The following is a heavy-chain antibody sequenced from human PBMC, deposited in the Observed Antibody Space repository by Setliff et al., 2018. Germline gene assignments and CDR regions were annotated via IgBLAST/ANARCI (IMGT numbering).Heavy chain of an antibody. D-gene: IGHD3-9*01. CDR1: GYTFTSYY. CDR3: ATARGSDILTGKGHYYYGMDV. V-gene: IGHV1-46*01. J-gene: IGHJ6*02. Sequence: ASVKVSCKASGYTFTSYYMHWVRQAPGQGLGWMGIINPSGGSTSYAQKFQGRVTMTRDTSTSTVYMELSSLRSEDTAVYYCATARGSDILTGKGHYYYGMDVWGQGTTVTVSS. CDR2: INPSGGST.